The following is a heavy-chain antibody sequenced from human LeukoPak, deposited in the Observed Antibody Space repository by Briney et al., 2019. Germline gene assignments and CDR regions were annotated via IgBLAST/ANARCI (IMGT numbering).Heavy chain of an antibody. Sequence: GASVKVSCKASRYTFTGYYMHWVRQAPGQGLEGGGWINSNSGGTNYAQKFQGRVTMTRDTSISTAYMELSRLRSDDTAVYYCARAGAVGYDYVLGSYRLDYWGQGTLVTVSS. V-gene: IGHV1-2*02. CDR1: RYTFTGYY. CDR3: ARAGAVGYDYVLGSYRLDY. CDR2: INSNSGGT. D-gene: IGHD3-16*02. J-gene: IGHJ4*02.